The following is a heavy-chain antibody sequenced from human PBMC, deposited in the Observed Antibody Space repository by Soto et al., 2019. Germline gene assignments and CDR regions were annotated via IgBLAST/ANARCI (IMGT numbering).Heavy chain of an antibody. CDR2: IYYSGST. V-gene: IGHV4-31*03. J-gene: IGHJ4*02. CDR1: GGSISSGGYY. Sequence: SSETLSLTCTVSGGSISSGGYYWSWIRQHPGKGLEWIGYIYYSGSTYYNPSLKSRVTISVDTSKNQFSLKLSSVTAADTAVYYCASCPEYYYDSSGYYLTPYYFDYWGQGTLVTVSS. CDR3: ASCPEYYYDSSGYYLTPYYFDY. D-gene: IGHD3-22*01.